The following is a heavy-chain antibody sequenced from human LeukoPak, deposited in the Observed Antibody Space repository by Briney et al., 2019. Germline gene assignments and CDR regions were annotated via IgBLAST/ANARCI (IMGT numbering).Heavy chain of an antibody. J-gene: IGHJ6*03. CDR3: AIPPLYDSSGYYYYYYYLDV. V-gene: IGHV1-2*06. Sequence: ASVKVSCKASGYTFTGYYMHCVRQAPGQGLEWMGRINPNSGGTNYAQKFQGRVTMTRDTSISTTYMELSRLRSDDTAVYYCAIPPLYDSSGYYYYYYYLDVWGKGTTVTVSS. D-gene: IGHD3-22*01. CDR1: GYTFTGYY. CDR2: INPNSGGT.